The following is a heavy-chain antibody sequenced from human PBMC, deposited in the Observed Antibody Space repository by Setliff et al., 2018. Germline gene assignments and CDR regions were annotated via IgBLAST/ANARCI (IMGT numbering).Heavy chain of an antibody. Sequence: VKVSCKTSGYTFTNYGITWVRQAPGQGLEWMGWINNYSFKTNYPQKFLGRVTVTTDTSASTAYMELRSLRSDDTAVYYCSRLVRYCTTTTCQSVPGAEVWGQGTLVTVSS. CDR1: GYTFTNYG. CDR2: INNYSFKT. J-gene: IGHJ4*02. V-gene: IGHV1-18*01. CDR3: SRLVRYCTTTTCQSVPGAEV. D-gene: IGHD2-8*01.